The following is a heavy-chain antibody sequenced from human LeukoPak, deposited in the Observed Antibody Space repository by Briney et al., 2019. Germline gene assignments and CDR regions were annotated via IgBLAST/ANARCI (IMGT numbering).Heavy chain of an antibody. Sequence: SETLSLTCTVSGGSISNNFYYWGWIRQPPGKGLEWIGTIYYSGSTYYNPSLESRVTISVDTSKNQFSLNLSSVTAADTAVYYCARVWTYYDYVWGSYRWFDPWGQGTLVTVSS. D-gene: IGHD3-16*02. CDR3: ARVWTYYDYVWGSYRWFDP. V-gene: IGHV4-39*07. J-gene: IGHJ5*02. CDR1: GGSISNNFYY. CDR2: IYYSGST.